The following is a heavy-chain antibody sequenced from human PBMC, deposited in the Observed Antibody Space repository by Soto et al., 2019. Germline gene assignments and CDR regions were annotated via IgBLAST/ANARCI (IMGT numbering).Heavy chain of an antibody. Sequence: ASVKVSCKVSGYTLTELSMHWVRQAPGKGLEWMGGFDPEDGETIYAQKFQGRVTMTEDTSTDTAYMELSSLRSEDTAVYYCATVGPGGSGSYYNHYYYGMDVWGQGTTVTVSS. V-gene: IGHV1-24*01. CDR3: ATVGPGGSGSYYNHYYYGMDV. D-gene: IGHD3-10*01. CDR1: GYTLTELS. CDR2: FDPEDGET. J-gene: IGHJ6*02.